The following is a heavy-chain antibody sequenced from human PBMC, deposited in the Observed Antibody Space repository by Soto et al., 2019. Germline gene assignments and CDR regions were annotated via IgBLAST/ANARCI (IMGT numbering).Heavy chain of an antibody. CDR3: ARDIRDCSSTSCHLSWFDP. Sequence: SVKVSCKASGGTFSSYAISWVRQAPGQGLEWMGRIIPILGIANYAQKFQGRVTITADKSTSTAYMELSSLRSEDTAVYYCARDIRDCSSTSCHLSWFDPWGQGTLVTVSS. D-gene: IGHD2-2*01. J-gene: IGHJ5*02. CDR2: IIPILGIA. V-gene: IGHV1-69*04. CDR1: GGTFSSYA.